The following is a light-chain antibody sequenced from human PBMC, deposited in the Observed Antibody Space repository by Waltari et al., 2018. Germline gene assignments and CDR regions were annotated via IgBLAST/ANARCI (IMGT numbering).Light chain of an antibody. J-gene: IGLJ1*01. Sequence: QSALTQPASVSGSPGQSITISCTGTSSDVGGYNYVSWYQQHPGKAHKLMIYEVSNRPSGVSNRFPGSKSGNTASLTISGLQAEDEADYYCSSYTSSSTYVFGTGTKVTVL. V-gene: IGLV2-14*01. CDR2: EVS. CDR3: SSYTSSSTYV. CDR1: SSDVGGYNY.